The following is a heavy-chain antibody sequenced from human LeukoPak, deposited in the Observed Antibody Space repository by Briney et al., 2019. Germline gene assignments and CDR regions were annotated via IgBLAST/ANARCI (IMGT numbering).Heavy chain of an antibody. V-gene: IGHV3-74*01. CDR2: IASDGSST. CDR3: ARVWQDNSGVDY. Sequence: GGSLRLSCAASGFTFSSYWMNWVRQAPGKGLVWVSRIASDGSSTTYADSVKGRFSISRDNAKNTLYQQMNSLRDEDTAVYYCARVWQDNSGVDYWGQGTLVTVSS. J-gene: IGHJ4*02. CDR1: GFTFSSYW. D-gene: IGHD2-21*01.